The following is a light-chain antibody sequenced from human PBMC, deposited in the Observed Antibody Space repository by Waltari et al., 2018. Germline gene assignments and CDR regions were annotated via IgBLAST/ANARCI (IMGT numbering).Light chain of an antibody. CDR1: ESVSRA. V-gene: IGKV3-20*01. J-gene: IGKJ1*01. CDR2: GAS. CDR3: QHYLRLPVT. Sequence: EIALTQSPGTLSLSVGERATVSCRASESVSRALAWYQQKPGQAPRLLIYGASTRATGIPDRFSGSGSGTVFSLTISRLEPDDFAVYYCQHYLRLPVTFGQGTTVEI.